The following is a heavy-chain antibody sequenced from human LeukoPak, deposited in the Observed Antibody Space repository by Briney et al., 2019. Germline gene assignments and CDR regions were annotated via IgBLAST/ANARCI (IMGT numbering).Heavy chain of an antibody. J-gene: IGHJ4*02. Sequence: ASVKVSCKASGVTFSSYAISWVRQAPGQGLEWMGGIIPIFGTANYAQKFQGRVTITADESTSTAYMELSSLRSEDTAVYYCIIIGVVIRRPYWGQGTLVTVSS. CDR3: IIIGVVIRRPY. V-gene: IGHV1-69*13. CDR2: IIPIFGTA. D-gene: IGHD3-3*02. CDR1: GVTFSSYA.